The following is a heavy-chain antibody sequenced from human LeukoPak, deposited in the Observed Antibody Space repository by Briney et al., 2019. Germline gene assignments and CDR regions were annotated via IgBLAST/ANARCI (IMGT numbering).Heavy chain of an antibody. Sequence: SETLSLTCTVPGDSISIYYWSWIRQPPGKGLEWIGYMHNGVHTNYNPSLKSRVTISGDTSKNQLSLKLTSVIAADTAVYYCAATIKRDYGDTNLDYWGQGTLVTVPS. CDR2: MHNGVHT. CDR1: GDSISIYY. CDR3: AATIKRDYGDTNLDY. V-gene: IGHV4-59*12. J-gene: IGHJ4*02. D-gene: IGHD4/OR15-4a*01.